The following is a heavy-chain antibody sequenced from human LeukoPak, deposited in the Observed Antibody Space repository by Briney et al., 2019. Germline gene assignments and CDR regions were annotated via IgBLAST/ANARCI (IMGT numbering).Heavy chain of an antibody. Sequence: GRSLRLSCTASGFTFGDYAMSWVRQAPGKGLEWVGFIRSKAYGGTTEYAASVKGRFTISRDDSKSIAYLQMNSLKTEDTAVYYCTSSRDGYNFYSDYWGQGTLVTVSS. V-gene: IGHV3-49*04. J-gene: IGHJ4*02. CDR2: IRSKAYGGTT. CDR3: TSSRDGYNFYSDY. D-gene: IGHD5-24*01. CDR1: GFTFGDYA.